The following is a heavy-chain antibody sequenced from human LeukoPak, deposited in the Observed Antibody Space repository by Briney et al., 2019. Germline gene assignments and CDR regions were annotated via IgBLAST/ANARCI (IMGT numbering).Heavy chain of an antibody. V-gene: IGHV1-18*01. D-gene: IGHD5-12*01. J-gene: IGHJ5*02. CDR1: GYTFTSYG. CDR3: ARDMANMDIVATIGNWFDP. CDR2: ISAYNGNT. Sequence: ASVKVSCKASGYTFTSYGISWVRQAPGQGLEWMGWISAYNGNTNYAQKLQGRVTMTTDTSTSTAYMELRSLRSDDTAVYYCARDMANMDIVATIGNWFDPWGQGTLVTVSS.